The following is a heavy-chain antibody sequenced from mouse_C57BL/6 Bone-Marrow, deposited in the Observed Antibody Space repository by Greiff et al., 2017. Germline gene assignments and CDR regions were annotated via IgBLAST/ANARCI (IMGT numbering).Heavy chain of an antibody. CDR2: IYPRSGNT. Sequence: VQLQESGAELARPGASVKLSCKASGYTFTSYGISWVKQRTGQGLEWIGEIYPRSGNTYYNEKFKGKATLTADKSSSTAYMELRRLTSEDSAVYFCARWGSNYVDWYFDVWGTGTTVTVSS. J-gene: IGHJ1*03. CDR1: GYTFTSYG. CDR3: ARWGSNYVDWYFDV. D-gene: IGHD2-5*01. V-gene: IGHV1-81*01.